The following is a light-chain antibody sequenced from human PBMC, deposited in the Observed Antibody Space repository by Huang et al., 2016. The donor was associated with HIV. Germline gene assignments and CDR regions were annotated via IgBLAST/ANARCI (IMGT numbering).Light chain of an antibody. CDR3: QQFDNVPYS. Sequence: DIQMTQSPSSLSASIGDRVTITCQASQDISNYLNWYQQKPGKAPKLLLYDATNSEAGVPSRFSGSGSGTDFTLTISRLQPEDFATYYCQQFDNVPYSFGQGPGWRSN. CDR1: QDISNY. J-gene: IGKJ2*03. V-gene: IGKV1-33*01. CDR2: DAT.